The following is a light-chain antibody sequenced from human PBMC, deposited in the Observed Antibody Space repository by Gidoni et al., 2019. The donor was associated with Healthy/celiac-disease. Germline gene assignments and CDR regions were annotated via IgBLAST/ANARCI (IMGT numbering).Light chain of an antibody. V-gene: IGKV2-30*02. Sequence: DAVTTQSPLSLPVTLGQPASISCRSSQSLVHSDGNTYLNWFQQRPGQSPRRLIYKVSNRDSGVPDRFSGSGSGTDFTLKISRVEAEDVGVYYCMQGTHSWTFGQGTKVEIK. CDR2: KVS. CDR1: QSLVHSDGNTY. J-gene: IGKJ1*01. CDR3: MQGTHSWT.